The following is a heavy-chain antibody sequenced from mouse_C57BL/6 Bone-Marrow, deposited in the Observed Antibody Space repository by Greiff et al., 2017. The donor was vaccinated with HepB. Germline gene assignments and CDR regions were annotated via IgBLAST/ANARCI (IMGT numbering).Heavy chain of an antibody. D-gene: IGHD1-1*01. Sequence: QVQLQQPGAELVKPGASVKLSCKASGYTFTSYWMQWVKQRPGQGLEWIGEIDPSDSYTNYNQKFKGKATLTVDTSSSTAYMQLSSLTSEDSAVYYCARSGTTVVPWYFDVWGTGTTVTVSS. CDR3: ARSGTTVVPWYFDV. V-gene: IGHV1-50*01. CDR2: IDPSDSYT. CDR1: GYTFTSYW. J-gene: IGHJ1*03.